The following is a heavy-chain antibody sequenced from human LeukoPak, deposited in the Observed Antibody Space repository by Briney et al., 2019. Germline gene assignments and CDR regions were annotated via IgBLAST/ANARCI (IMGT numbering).Heavy chain of an antibody. J-gene: IGHJ4*02. Sequence: ASVKVSCKASGYTFTSYGITWVRQAPGQGLEWMGWSSPYNGNTNYAQKFQGRVTMTTDTSTSTVYMELRSLRSGDTAVYYCARGGNSGWRTPNDDYWGQGTLVTVSS. CDR1: GYTFTSYG. V-gene: IGHV1-18*01. CDR2: SSPYNGNT. CDR3: ARGGNSGWRTPNDDY. D-gene: IGHD6-19*01.